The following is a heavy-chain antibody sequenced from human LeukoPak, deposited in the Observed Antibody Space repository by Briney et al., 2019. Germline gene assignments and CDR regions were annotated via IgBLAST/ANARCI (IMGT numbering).Heavy chain of an antibody. CDR2: ISYDGSNK. V-gene: IGHV3-30*18. J-gene: IGHJ4*02. CDR1: GFTFSSYG. Sequence: GGSLRLSCAASGFTFSSYGMHWVRQAPGKGLEWVAVISYDGSNKYYADSVKGRFTISRDNSKNTLYLQMNSLRAEDTAVYYCAKDIGHPWDYWGQGTLVTVSS. CDR3: AKDIGHPWDY. D-gene: IGHD2-15*01.